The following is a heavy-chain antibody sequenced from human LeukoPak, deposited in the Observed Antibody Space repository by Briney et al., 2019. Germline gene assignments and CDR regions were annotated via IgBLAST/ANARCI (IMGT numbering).Heavy chain of an antibody. CDR1: GFTFSNFA. D-gene: IGHD4-17*01. J-gene: IGHJ5*01. CDR3: TKDPNGDYVGAFDS. V-gene: IGHV3-23*01. Sequence: GGSLRLSCAASGFTFSNFAMTWVRQAPGKGLECGSSLCSRQLHTYYSDSVKGRFTISRDNSKNTLYLQMNGLRGDDTAIYYCTKDPNGDYVGAFDSWGQGILVTVSS. CDR2: LCSRQLHT.